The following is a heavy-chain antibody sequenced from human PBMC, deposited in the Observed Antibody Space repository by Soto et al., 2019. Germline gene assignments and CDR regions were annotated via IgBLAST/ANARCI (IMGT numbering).Heavy chain of an antibody. D-gene: IGHD3-10*01. V-gene: IGHV1-69*12. CDR2: IIPIFGTA. J-gene: IGHJ4*02. CDR1: GGTFSSYG. CDR3: ARGRRKTAFPTGLDD. Sequence: QVQLVQSGAEVKKPGSSVKVSCKASGGTFSSYGISWVRQAPGQGLEWMGGIIPIFGTANYAQKFQGRVTITGDESTSTAYMELSSLRAEDTAMYYCARGRRKTAFPTGLDDWGQGTLVTVSS.